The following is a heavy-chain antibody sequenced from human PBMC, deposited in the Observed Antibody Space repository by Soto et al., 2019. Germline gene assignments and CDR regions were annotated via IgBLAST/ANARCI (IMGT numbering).Heavy chain of an antibody. CDR3: ARVVMTTVPASYYYGMDV. Sequence: ASVKVSCKASGCPFTSYPTHWVRQAPGQRLEWMGWIDAGNGNKKYSQKFRGRVTFTTDTSASTAYMDLSSLRAGDTAVYYCARVVMTTVPASYYYGMDVWGQGTTVTVS. J-gene: IGHJ6*02. CDR1: GCPFTSYP. CDR2: IDAGNGNK. V-gene: IGHV1-3*01. D-gene: IGHD4-4*01.